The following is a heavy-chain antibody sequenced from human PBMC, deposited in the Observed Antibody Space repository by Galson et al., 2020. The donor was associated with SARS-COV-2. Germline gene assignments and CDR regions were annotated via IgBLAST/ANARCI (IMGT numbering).Heavy chain of an antibody. CDR3: ARVGVTISSGYYDHFDY. D-gene: IGHD3-22*01. CDR2: INAGNGDT. CDR1: GYTFSNYA. J-gene: IGHJ4*02. V-gene: IGHV1-3*01. Sequence: ASVKVSCKASGYTFSNYAMHWVRQAPGQRLEWVGRINAGNGDTEYSQRFQGRITITRDTSASTIYMELSSLRSEDTAVYYCARVGVTISSGYYDHFDYWGQGTLVTVSS.